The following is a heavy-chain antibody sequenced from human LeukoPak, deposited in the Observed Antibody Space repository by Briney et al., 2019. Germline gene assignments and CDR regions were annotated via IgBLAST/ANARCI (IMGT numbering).Heavy chain of an antibody. CDR2: INHSGST. D-gene: IGHD3-16*01. CDR3: ARGRGITFGGVGLFRKWFDA. V-gene: IGHV4-34*01. J-gene: IGHJ5*02. CDR1: GGSFSGYY. Sequence: PSETLSLTCAVYGGSFSGYYWSWIRQPPGKGLEWIGEINHSGSTNYNPSLKSRVTISVDTSKNQFSLKLSSVTASDTAVYYCARGRGITFGGVGLFRKWFDAWGQGRLVTVSS.